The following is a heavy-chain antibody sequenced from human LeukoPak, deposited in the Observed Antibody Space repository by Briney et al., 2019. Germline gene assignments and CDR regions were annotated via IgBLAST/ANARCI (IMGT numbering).Heavy chain of an antibody. CDR2: IYHSGST. D-gene: IGHD1-26*01. J-gene: IGHJ4*02. CDR1: DYSISSGYY. CDR3: AREGGYPFDY. Sequence: PSETLSLTCSASDYSISSGYYWGWIRQPPGKGLEWIGSIYHSGSTYKNPSLKSRVTISVDTAKNHFSLRLSSVTAADTAVYYCAREGGYPFDYWGQGTLVTVSS. V-gene: IGHV4-38-2*02.